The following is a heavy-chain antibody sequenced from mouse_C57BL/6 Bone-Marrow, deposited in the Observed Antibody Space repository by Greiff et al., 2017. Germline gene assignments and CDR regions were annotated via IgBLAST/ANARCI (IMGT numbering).Heavy chain of an antibody. V-gene: IGHV1-72*01. D-gene: IGHD4-1*01. CDR3: ARSGNWDRGYFDV. CDR1: GYTFTSFW. CDR2: IDPTSGGT. J-gene: IGHJ1*03. Sequence: QVQLQQPGAELVKPGASVKLSCKASGYTFTSFWMHWVKQRPGRGLEWIGRIDPTSGGTKYNEKFKSKATLTVDKPSSTAYMQLRSLTSEDSAVYECARSGNWDRGYFDVWGRGTTVTVSS.